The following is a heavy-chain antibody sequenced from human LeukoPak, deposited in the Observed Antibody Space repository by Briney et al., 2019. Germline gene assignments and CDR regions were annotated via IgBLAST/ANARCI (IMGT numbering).Heavy chain of an antibody. CDR2: LYSGGST. CDR1: GGSISTYY. J-gene: IGHJ5*02. V-gene: IGHV4-59*01. D-gene: IGHD3-10*01. CDR3: ARDGSGTYLNWFAP. Sequence: SETLSLTCTVSGGSISTYYWSWIRQPPRKGLEWLGFLYSGGSTKYNPSLESRVTISVDTSKNQFSLRLTSVTAADTAVYFCARDGSGTYLNWFAPWGQGTLVTVSS.